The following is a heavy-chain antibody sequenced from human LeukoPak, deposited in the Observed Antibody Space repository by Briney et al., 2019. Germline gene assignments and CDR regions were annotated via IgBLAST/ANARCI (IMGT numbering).Heavy chain of an antibody. V-gene: IGHV7-4-1*02. Sequence: ASVKVSCKASGYTFTKYGVYWVRQAPGQGLEWMGWINTDTGNPTYAQGFTGRFVFSLDTSVSTTYLQISSLKPEDTAVYYCARDLTHRRYYDNSGYQIVPAFWGQGTLVTVSS. D-gene: IGHD3-22*01. CDR1: GYTFTKYG. CDR3: ARDLTHRRYYDNSGYQIVPAF. CDR2: INTDTGNP. J-gene: IGHJ4*02.